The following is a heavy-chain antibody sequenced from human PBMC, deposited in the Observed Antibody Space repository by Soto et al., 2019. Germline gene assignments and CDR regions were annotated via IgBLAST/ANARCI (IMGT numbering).Heavy chain of an antibody. V-gene: IGHV3-9*01. CDR2: ISWNSGDI. D-gene: IGHD2-2*03. J-gene: IGHJ4*02. Sequence: EVQLVESGGGSVQPGRSLRLSCAASGFSFDDYGMHWVRQGPGKGLEWVSGISWNSGDIYYADSVKGRFTISRDNAKRSLYLQMNSLRTEDTALYYCAKDNDLDRGGHFDYWGQGILVIVSS. CDR1: GFSFDDYG. CDR3: AKDNDLDRGGHFDY.